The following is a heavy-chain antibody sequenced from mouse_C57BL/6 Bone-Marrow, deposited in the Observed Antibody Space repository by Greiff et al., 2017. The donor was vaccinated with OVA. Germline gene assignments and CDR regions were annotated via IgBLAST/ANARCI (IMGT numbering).Heavy chain of an antibody. V-gene: IGHV1-78*01. D-gene: IGHD1-1*01. CDR1: GYTFTDHT. CDR3: AREGKYYGSRHWYCDV. J-gene: IGHJ1*03. CDR2: IYPRDGST. Sequence: QVQLQQPDAELVKPGASVKISCKVSGYTFTDHTIHWMKQRPEQGLEWIGYIYPRDGSTKYNEKFKGKATLTADKSSSTAYMQLNSLTSEDSAVYFCAREGKYYGSRHWYCDVWGTGTTVTVSS.